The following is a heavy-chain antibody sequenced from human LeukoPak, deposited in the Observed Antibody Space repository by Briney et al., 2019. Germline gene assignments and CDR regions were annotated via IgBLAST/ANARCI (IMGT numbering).Heavy chain of an antibody. J-gene: IGHJ4*02. D-gene: IGHD5-24*01. CDR2: ISYDGSNK. CDR1: EFTFSSYG. Sequence: GGSLRLSCAASEFTFSSYGMHWVRQAPGKGLEWVAGISYDGSNKYYADSVKGRFTISRDNSKNTLYLQMNSLGAEDTAVYYCASGRRDGYNWGIWGQGTLVTVSS. CDR3: ASGRRDGYNWGI. V-gene: IGHV3-30*03.